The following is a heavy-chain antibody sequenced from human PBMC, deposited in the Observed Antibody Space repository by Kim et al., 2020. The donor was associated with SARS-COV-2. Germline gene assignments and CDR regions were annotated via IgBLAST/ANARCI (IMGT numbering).Heavy chain of an antibody. CDR3: ARGPNGYGSGSYPHDY. CDR1: GGSFSGYY. V-gene: IGHV4-34*01. J-gene: IGHJ4*02. D-gene: IGHD3-10*01. CDR2: ISHSGST. Sequence: SETLSLTCAVYGGSFSGYYWSWIRQPPGKGLEWIGEISHSGSTNYNPSLKSRVTISVDTSKNQFSLKLSSVTAADTAVYYCARGPNGYGSGSYPHDYWGQGTLVTVSS.